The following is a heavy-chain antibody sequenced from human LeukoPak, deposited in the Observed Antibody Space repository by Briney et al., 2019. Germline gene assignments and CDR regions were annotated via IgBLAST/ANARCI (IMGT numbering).Heavy chain of an antibody. V-gene: IGHV3-23*01. D-gene: IGHD6-19*01. Sequence: GGSLRLSCAASGFTVSSNAMSWVRQAPGKGLECVSAISGSGGSTYYAGSVKGQFTISRDNSKNTLYLQMNNLRAEGTAVYYCARFIYSSCFSYFDYWGQGTLVTVSS. CDR2: ISGSGGST. CDR3: ARFIYSSCFSYFDY. CDR1: GFTVSSNA. J-gene: IGHJ4*02.